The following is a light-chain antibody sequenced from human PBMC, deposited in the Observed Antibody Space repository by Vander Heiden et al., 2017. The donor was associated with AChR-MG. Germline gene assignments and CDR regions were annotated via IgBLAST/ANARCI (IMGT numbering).Light chain of an antibody. V-gene: IGKV1-9*01. CDR3: QQVNSYPRT. CDR2: AAS. Sequence: DIQLTQSPLFLSASVGDRVTITCRASQGISSYLAWYQQTPGKAPKLLIYAASTLQSGVPSRFSGSGSGTEYTLTISSLQPEDFATYYCQQVNSYPRTFGQGTRLEIK. J-gene: IGKJ2*01. CDR1: QGISSY.